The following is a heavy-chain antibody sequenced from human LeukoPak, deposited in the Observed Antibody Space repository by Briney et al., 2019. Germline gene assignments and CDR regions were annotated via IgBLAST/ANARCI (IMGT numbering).Heavy chain of an antibody. J-gene: IGHJ4*02. CDR2: ISGYNGHT. V-gene: IGHV1-18*01. Sequence: ASVKVSCKASGYTFTSYGISWVRQAPGQGLEWMGWISGYNGHTKYAQKFQGRATMTTDTSTSTAYMELRSLRSDDTAMYYCARQVTTLDFGYWLLDYWGQGTLVTVSS. CDR1: GYTFTSYG. D-gene: IGHD3-10*01. CDR3: ARQVTTLDFGYWLLDY.